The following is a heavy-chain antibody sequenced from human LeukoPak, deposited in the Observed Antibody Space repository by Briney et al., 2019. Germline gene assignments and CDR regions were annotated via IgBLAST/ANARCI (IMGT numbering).Heavy chain of an antibody. J-gene: IGHJ4*02. D-gene: IGHD6-19*01. CDR2: ISSNGGST. Sequence: PGGSLRLSCAASGFTFSSYAMHWVRQAPGEGLEYVSAISSNGGSTYYANSVKGRFTISRDNSKNTLYLQMSSLRAEDTAVYYCAKETAVAGFYPYFDYWGQGTLVTVSS. V-gene: IGHV3-64*01. CDR1: GFTFSSYA. CDR3: AKETAVAGFYPYFDY.